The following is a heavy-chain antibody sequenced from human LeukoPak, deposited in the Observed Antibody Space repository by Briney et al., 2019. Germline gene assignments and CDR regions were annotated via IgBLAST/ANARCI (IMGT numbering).Heavy chain of an antibody. Sequence: SEALSLTCTVSGGSISSYYWSWIRQPPKKGLEWIGYIHYSGSTNYNPSLNSRVSISVDTSKNQFSLRLTSVTAADTAVYYCARHSRTYYDFDYWGQGTLVTVSS. D-gene: IGHD1-26*01. CDR2: IHYSGST. CDR1: GGSISSYY. V-gene: IGHV4-59*08. CDR3: ARHSRTYYDFDY. J-gene: IGHJ4*02.